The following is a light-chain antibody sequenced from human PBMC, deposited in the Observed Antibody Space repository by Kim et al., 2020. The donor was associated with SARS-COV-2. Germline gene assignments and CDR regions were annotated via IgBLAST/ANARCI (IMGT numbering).Light chain of an antibody. CDR1: QYISNY. V-gene: IGKV1-33*01. CDR3: QQYDNLIT. J-gene: IGKJ5*01. CDR2: DAS. Sequence: DIQMTQSPSSLSASVGDRVTITCQASQYISNYLNWYQQKPGKAPKLLIYDASNLETEVPSRFSGSGSGTDFTFTISSLQPEDIATYYCQQYDNLITFGKGTRLEIK.